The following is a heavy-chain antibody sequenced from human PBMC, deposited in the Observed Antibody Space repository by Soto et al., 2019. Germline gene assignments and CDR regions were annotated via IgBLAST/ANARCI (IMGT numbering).Heavy chain of an antibody. D-gene: IGHD3-10*01. CDR2: IYSGGST. Sequence: GGSMRLCWTAAGCTSVSNDVSWVSQAPGKGLEWVSVIYSGGSTYYADSVKGRFTISRDNSKNTLYLQMNSLRAEDTAVYYCARVRGAVAIDYWGQGTLVTVSS. V-gene: IGHV3-53*01. CDR1: GCTSVSND. CDR3: ARVRGAVAIDY. J-gene: IGHJ4*02.